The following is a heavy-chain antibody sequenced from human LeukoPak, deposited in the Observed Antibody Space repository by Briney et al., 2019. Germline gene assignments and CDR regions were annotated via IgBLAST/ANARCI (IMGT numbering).Heavy chain of an antibody. CDR1: GFTLSNYP. D-gene: IGHD3-16*01. CDR3: ARGGGLDV. J-gene: IGHJ6*02. CDR2: ITGSGGFT. Sequence: GGSLRLSCAASGFTLSNYPMSWVRQAPGKGLEWVSIITGSGGFTYYADSVKGRFTISRDNAKNSLYLQMSNLRAEDTAVYFCARGGGLDVWGQGATVTVSS. V-gene: IGHV3-23*01.